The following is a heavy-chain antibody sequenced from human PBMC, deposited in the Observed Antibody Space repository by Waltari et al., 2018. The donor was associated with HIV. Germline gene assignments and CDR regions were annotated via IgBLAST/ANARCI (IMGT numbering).Heavy chain of an antibody. J-gene: IGHJ4*02. D-gene: IGHD6-6*01. CDR1: GASISSLY. CDR2: IYHSGRT. CDR3: ARGAALDY. Sequence: QVQLQESGPGLVKPSETLSLTCTVSGASISSLYWSCIRQPPGKGLEWIGYIYHSGRTNYNPSLMSRVTISVDTSNNEFSLKLSSVTAADTAVYYCARGAALDYWGQGTLITVSS. V-gene: IGHV4-59*11.